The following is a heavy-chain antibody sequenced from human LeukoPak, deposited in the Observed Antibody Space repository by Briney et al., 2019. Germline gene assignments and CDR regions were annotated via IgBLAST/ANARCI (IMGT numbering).Heavy chain of an antibody. CDR2: ISVYNANT. D-gene: IGHD6-13*01. J-gene: IGHJ4*02. V-gene: IGHV1-18*04. CDR3: ARTSAYGSSWHSY. Sequence: ASVKVSCKASGYTFTSYYMHWVRQAPGQGLEGMGRISVYNANTNDAQKFQGRDTVTTDTSTNTAYMELRSLTSDDTAVYYCARTSAYGSSWHSYWGQGTLVTVSS. CDR1: GYTFTSYY.